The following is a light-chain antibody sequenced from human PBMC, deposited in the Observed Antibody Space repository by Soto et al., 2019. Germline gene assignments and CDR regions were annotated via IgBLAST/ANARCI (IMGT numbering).Light chain of an antibody. Sequence: EIVMTQSPATLPVSPGERATLSCRASQSVSSNLAWYQQKPGQAPRLLIYGAFTRATGIPARFSGSGSGTEFTLTISSLQSEDFAVYYCQQYDNWLPLTFGGGTKVEIK. CDR1: QSVSSN. V-gene: IGKV3-15*01. CDR3: QQYDNWLPLT. J-gene: IGKJ4*01. CDR2: GAF.